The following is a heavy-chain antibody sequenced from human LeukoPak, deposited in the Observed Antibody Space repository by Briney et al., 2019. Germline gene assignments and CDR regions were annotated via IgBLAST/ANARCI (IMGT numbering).Heavy chain of an antibody. V-gene: IGHV1-18*01. D-gene: IGHD5-24*01. CDR3: ARDSPFAARKVEMATIERTFDY. J-gene: IGHJ4*02. Sequence: ASVKVSCKASGYTFTSYGISWVRQAPGQGLEWMGWISAYNGNTNYAQKLQGRVTMTTDTSTSTAYMELRSLRSDDTAVYYCARDSPFAARKVEMATIERTFDYWGQGTLVTVSS. CDR1: GYTFTSYG. CDR2: ISAYNGNT.